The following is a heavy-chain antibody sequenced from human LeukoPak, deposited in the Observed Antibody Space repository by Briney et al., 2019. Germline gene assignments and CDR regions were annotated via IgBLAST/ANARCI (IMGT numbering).Heavy chain of an antibody. Sequence: ASVKVSCKASGYTFTGCYMHWVRQAPGQGLEWMGRINPNSGGTNYAQKFQGRVTMTRDTSISTAYMELSRLRSDDTAVYYCARDQYYDSSGYYDYWGQGTLVTVSS. D-gene: IGHD3-22*01. J-gene: IGHJ4*02. CDR3: ARDQYYDSSGYYDY. CDR1: GYTFTGCY. CDR2: INPNSGGT. V-gene: IGHV1-2*06.